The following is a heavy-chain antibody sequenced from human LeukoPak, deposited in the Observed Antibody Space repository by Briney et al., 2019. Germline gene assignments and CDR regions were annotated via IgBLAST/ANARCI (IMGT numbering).Heavy chain of an antibody. Sequence: ASVKVSCKASGYTFTSYYMHWVRQAPGQGLEWMGIINPSGGSTSYAQKFPGRVTMTRDMSTSTVYMELSSLRSEDTAVYSCARPSRTDSGSYRDAFDIWGQGTMVTVSS. CDR2: INPSGGST. CDR3: ARPSRTDSGSYRDAFDI. D-gene: IGHD1-26*01. J-gene: IGHJ3*02. CDR1: GYTFTSYY. V-gene: IGHV1-46*01.